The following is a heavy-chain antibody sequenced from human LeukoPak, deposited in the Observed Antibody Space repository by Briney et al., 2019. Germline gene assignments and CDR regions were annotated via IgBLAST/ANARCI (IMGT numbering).Heavy chain of an antibody. CDR1: GFTVRSKY. V-gene: IGHV3-66*01. CDR3: AGNGVDIVATTYGMDV. CDR2: IYSGGST. D-gene: IGHD5-12*01. Sequence: GGSLRLSCAVSGFTVRSKYTIWVRQAPGEGLEWVSVIYSGGSTYYADSVKGRFTISRDNSKNTLYLQMNSLRAEDTAVYYCAGNGVDIVATTYGMDVWGRGTMVTVSS. J-gene: IGHJ6*02.